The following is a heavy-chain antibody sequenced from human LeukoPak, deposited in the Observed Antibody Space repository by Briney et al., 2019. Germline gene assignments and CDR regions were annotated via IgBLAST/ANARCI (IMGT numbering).Heavy chain of an antibody. Sequence: ASVKVSCKASGGTFSSYAISWVRQAPGQGLEWMGLINLSGGSTTYAQRFQGRVTLTRDTSTSTVYMELSSLRSEDTAVYYCARDYVDDIPMIKDYWGQGTLVTVSS. D-gene: IGHD2-8*01. CDR1: GGTFSSYA. CDR2: INLSGGST. CDR3: ARDYVDDIPMIKDY. V-gene: IGHV1-46*01. J-gene: IGHJ4*02.